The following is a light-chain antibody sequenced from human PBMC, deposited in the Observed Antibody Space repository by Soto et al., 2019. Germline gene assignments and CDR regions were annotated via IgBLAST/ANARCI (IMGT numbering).Light chain of an antibody. CDR3: CSHAGSDTL. CDR1: SSDVGGYDY. J-gene: IGLJ3*02. V-gene: IGLV2-8*01. CDR2: DVD. Sequence: QSVLTQPPSASGSPGQSVTISCTGTSSDVGGYDYVSWLQQHPGKAPKFVIYDVDKRPSGVPDRFSGSKSGNTAYLTVSGLQAEDEADYYCCSHAGSDTLFGGGTKLTVL.